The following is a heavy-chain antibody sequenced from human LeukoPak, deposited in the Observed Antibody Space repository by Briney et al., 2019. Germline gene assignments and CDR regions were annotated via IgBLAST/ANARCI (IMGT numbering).Heavy chain of an antibody. D-gene: IGHD6-13*01. CDR1: GFTFSTYS. V-gene: IGHV3-48*02. Sequence: GGSLRLSCAASGFTFSTYSMNWVRQAPGKGLEWISYISSSSSTINYADSVKGRFTISRENAKNSLYLQMNSLRDGDTAVYYCIRGTQIAPGIDYWGRGTLVTVSS. J-gene: IGHJ4*02. CDR2: ISSSSSTI. CDR3: IRGTQIAPGIDY.